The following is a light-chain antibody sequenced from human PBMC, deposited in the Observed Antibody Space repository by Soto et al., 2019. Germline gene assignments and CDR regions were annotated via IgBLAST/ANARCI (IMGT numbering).Light chain of an antibody. CDR3: NSYSGSNNWV. CDR1: SSDVGGYNY. Sequence: QSALTQPPSASGSPGQSVTISCTGTSSDVGGYNYVSWYQQHPGKAPKLMIYEVSKRPSGVPDRFSGSKSANTASLTVSWLQSEEEEDYYCNSYSGSNNWVFGGGTKLTVL. CDR2: EVS. V-gene: IGLV2-8*01. J-gene: IGLJ3*02.